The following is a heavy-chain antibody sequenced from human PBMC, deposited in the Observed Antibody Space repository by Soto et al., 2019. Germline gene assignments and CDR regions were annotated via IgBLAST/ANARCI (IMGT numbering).Heavy chain of an antibody. CDR1: GFTFSSYA. V-gene: IGHV3-30-3*01. CDR2: ISYDGSNK. J-gene: IGHJ4*02. D-gene: IGHD3-22*01. CDR3: ASPQRSLETYYYDSSGYYFPY. Sequence: GGSLSLSCAASGFTFSSYAMHWVRQAPGKGLEWVAVISYDGSNKYYADSVKGRFTISRDNSKNTLYLQMNSLRAEDTAVYYCASPQRSLETYYYDSSGYYFPYWGQGTLVTVSS.